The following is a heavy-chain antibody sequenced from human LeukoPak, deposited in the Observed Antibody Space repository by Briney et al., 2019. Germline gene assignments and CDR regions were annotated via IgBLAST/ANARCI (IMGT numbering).Heavy chain of an antibody. Sequence: GGSLRLSCAASGFSFSSYAMSWVRQAPGKGLEWVSAISGSGGSAYYADSVKGRFTISRDNSKNTLYLQMNSLRAEDTAVYYCAKDIVVVTAGSNAFDIWGQGTMVTVSS. D-gene: IGHD2-21*02. J-gene: IGHJ3*02. CDR1: GFSFSSYA. CDR3: AKDIVVVTAGSNAFDI. CDR2: ISGSGGSA. V-gene: IGHV3-23*01.